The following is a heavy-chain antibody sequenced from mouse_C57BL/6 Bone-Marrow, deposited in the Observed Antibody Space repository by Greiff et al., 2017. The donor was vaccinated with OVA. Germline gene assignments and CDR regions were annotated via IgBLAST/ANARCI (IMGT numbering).Heavy chain of an antibody. V-gene: IGHV5-2*03. J-gene: IGHJ3*01. CDR3: ARHYDYDEVAY. Sequence: EVKLVESGGGLVQPGESLKLSCESNEYEFPSHDMSWVRKTPEKRLELVADINRDGGSTSYPDNMEGRFIISRDKPKKTLYLQRSSLRSEDTALYYGARHYDYDEVAYWGQGTLVTVSA. CDR2: INRDGGST. CDR1: EYEFPSHD. D-gene: IGHD2-4*01.